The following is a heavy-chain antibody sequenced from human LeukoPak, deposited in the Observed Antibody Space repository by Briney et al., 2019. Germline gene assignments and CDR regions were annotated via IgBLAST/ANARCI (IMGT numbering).Heavy chain of an antibody. J-gene: IGHJ5*02. CDR2: IYPGDSDT. CDR3: ARQLRGPVKDPRYCSSTSCYGWFDP. D-gene: IGHD2-2*01. CDR1: GYGFTSYW. V-gene: IGHV5-51*01. Sequence: GESLQISCKGSGYGFTSYWIGWVRAMPGKGLERMGIIYPGDSDTRYSPSFQGQVTISADKSISTAYLQWSSLKASDTAMYYCARQLRGPVKDPRYCSSTSCYGWFDPWGQGTLVTVSS.